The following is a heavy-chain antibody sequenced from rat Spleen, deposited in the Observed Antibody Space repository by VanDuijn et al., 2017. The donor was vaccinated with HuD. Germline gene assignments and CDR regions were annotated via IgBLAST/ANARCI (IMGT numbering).Heavy chain of an antibody. Sequence: EVQLMESGGGLMQPGRSLKLSCVASGFTFNDYWMTWIRQAPGKGLEWVASITNTGGSTYYPDSVKGRFTISRDNAKSTLYLQMDSLRSEDTATYYCTRHFSPADYYSSFPVLYWGQGTLVTVSS. CDR3: TRHFSPADYYSSFPVLY. D-gene: IGHD1-2*01. CDR2: ITNTGGST. CDR1: GFTFNDYW. J-gene: IGHJ3*01. V-gene: IGHV5-31*01.